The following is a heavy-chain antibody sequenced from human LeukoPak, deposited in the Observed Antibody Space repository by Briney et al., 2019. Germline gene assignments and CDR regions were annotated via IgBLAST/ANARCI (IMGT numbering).Heavy chain of an antibody. CDR3: AKEAIGYSFSQC. Sequence: GGSLRLSCAASGFAFSNYGIHWVRQAPGKGLEWVSVIYSGGSTYYADSVKGRFTISRDNSKNTLYLQMNSLRAEDTAVYYCAKEAIGYSFSQCWGQGTLVTVSS. J-gene: IGHJ4*02. CDR1: GFAFSNYG. V-gene: IGHV3-NL1*01. D-gene: IGHD1-26*01. CDR2: IYSGGST.